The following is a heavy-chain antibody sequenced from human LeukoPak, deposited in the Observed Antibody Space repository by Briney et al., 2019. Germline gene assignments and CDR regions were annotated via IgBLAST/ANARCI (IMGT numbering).Heavy chain of an antibody. V-gene: IGHV4-61*02. Sequence: SETLSLTCTVSGGSISSGSYYWSWIRQPAGKGLEWIRRIYTSGSTNYNPSLKSRVTISVDTSKNQFSLKLSSVTAADTAVYYCARVPRYYYYMDVWGKGTTVTVSS. J-gene: IGHJ6*03. CDR3: ARVPRYYYYMDV. CDR1: GGSISSGSYY. CDR2: IYTSGST.